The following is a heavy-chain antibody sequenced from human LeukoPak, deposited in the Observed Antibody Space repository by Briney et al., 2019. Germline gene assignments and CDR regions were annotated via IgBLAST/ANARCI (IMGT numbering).Heavy chain of an antibody. CDR2: IYSSGNT. J-gene: IGHJ4*02. D-gene: IGHD1-26*01. Sequence: PSETLSLTYSFSGDSISTYYWSWTRQSPGKGLEWIGHIYSSGNTDYNSSLKSRVTISVDTSKSQFSLRLSSVTATDTAVYYCARLRWQLVGLYFDYWGQGILVTVSS. V-gene: IGHV4-59*01. CDR1: GDSISTYY. CDR3: ARLRWQLVGLYFDY.